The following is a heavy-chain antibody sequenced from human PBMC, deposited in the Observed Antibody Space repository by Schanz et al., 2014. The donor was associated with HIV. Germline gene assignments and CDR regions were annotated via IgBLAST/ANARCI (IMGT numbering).Heavy chain of an antibody. CDR1: GGTFINYA. J-gene: IGHJ5*02. V-gene: IGHV1-69*01. CDR3: SRAFYSDSGSFYSVDP. Sequence: QVQLVQSGAEVKKPGSSVTVFCRASGGTFINYAFSWVRQAPGQGLEWMGGIIPLFGTSNYAQKFQGRVTITADESTSTAYMELSSLRSEDTAVYYCSRAFYSDSGSFYSVDPWGQGTLVTVSS. D-gene: IGHD3-10*01. CDR2: IIPLFGTS.